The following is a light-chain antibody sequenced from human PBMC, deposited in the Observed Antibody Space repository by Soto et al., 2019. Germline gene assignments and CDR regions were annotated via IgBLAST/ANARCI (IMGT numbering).Light chain of an antibody. V-gene: IGLV2-14*01. CDR1: SSDVGGYNY. CDR2: EVS. Sequence: QSALTQPASVSGSPGQSITISCTGTSSDVGGYNYVSWYQQHPGKAPKLMIYEVSNLPSGVSNRFSGSKSGNTASLTISGLQSEDEADYYCRSYTSSSTLVFGTGTKVTVL. CDR3: RSYTSSSTLV. J-gene: IGLJ1*01.